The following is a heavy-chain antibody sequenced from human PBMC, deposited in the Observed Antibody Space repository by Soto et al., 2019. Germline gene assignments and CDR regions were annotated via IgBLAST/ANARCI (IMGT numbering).Heavy chain of an antibody. D-gene: IGHD3-22*01. CDR1: GFTFSGYW. CDR3: TRALDGMIPTAY. V-gene: IGHV3-74*01. J-gene: IGHJ4*02. Sequence: EVQLVESGGGLVQPGGSLRLSCAASGFTFSGYWMHWVGQAPGKGLTWVSRINSDGTYTSSADSVRGRFTISRDDARNTLYLQMNSLRIEDTAVYYCTRALDGMIPTAYWGQGTLVTVSS. CDR2: INSDGTYT.